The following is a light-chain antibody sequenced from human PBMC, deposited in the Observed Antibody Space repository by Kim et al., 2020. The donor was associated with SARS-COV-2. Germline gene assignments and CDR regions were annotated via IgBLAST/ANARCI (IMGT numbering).Light chain of an antibody. J-gene: IGLJ3*02. CDR2: GKN. V-gene: IGLV3-19*01. Sequence: SSELTQDPAVSVALGQTVRITCQGDSLRSYYASWYQQKPGQAPVLVIYGKNNRPSGIPDRSSGSSSGNTASLTITGAQAEDEADYYCNSRDSSGNFWVFGGGTQLTVL. CDR1: SLRSYY. CDR3: NSRDSSGNFWV.